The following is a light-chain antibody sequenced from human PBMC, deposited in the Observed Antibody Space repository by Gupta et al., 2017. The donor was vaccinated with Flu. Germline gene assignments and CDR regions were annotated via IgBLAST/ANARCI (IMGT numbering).Light chain of an antibody. Sequence: EIVLTPSPGTLSLSPGERATLSCRASQSVSSSYVAWYQQKPGQAPRLRIYGASSRATGIPDRFSGSGSGTDCTLPISRLEPEDFAVYYCQQYGSSPHSFGQGTKLEIK. J-gene: IGKJ2*03. CDR2: GAS. CDR3: QQYGSSPHS. CDR1: QSVSSSY. V-gene: IGKV3-20*01.